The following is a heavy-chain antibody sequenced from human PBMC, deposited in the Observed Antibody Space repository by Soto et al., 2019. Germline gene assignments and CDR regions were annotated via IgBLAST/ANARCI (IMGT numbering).Heavy chain of an antibody. V-gene: IGHV3-9*01. CDR2: ISWNSGSI. Sequence: TGGSLRLSCAASVFTFDYYAMHWVRQAPGKGLEWVSGISWNSGSIGYADSVKGRFTISRDNAKNSLYLQMNSLRAEDTALYYCAKAYCSSTSCPNYYYYGMDVWGQGPRSPSP. CDR3: AKAYCSSTSCPNYYYYGMDV. D-gene: IGHD2-2*01. J-gene: IGHJ6*02. CDR1: VFTFDYYA.